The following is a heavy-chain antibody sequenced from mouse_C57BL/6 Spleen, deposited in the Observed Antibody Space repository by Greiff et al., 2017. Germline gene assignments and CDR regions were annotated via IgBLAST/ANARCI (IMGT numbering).Heavy chain of an antibody. CDR3: AKKKEGDGAYVAY. D-gene: IGHD1-1*02. CDR1: GFSLTSFG. J-gene: IGHJ2*01. V-gene: IGHV2-5*01. CDR2: IWGGGST. Sequence: VKLMESGPGLVQPSQSLSITCTVFGFSLTSFGVHWVRQSPGKGMGWLGVIWGGGSTDYNAAFMSRLSITKDNSKSQVFFKMNCLQADDPAIYYCAKKKEGDGAYVAYWGQGTTLTGSS.